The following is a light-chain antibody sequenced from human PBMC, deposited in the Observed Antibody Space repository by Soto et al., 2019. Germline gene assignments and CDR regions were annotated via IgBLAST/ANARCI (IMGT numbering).Light chain of an antibody. CDR3: QQRRNWPPIT. V-gene: IGKV3-11*01. J-gene: IGKJ5*01. Sequence: SPGPRATLPGRASQSVSSYLAWYQQKPGQAPRLLIYDASNRATGIPARFSGSGSGTDFTLTISSLEPEDFAVYYCQQRRNWPPITFGQGTRLEIK. CDR2: DAS. CDR1: QSVSSY.